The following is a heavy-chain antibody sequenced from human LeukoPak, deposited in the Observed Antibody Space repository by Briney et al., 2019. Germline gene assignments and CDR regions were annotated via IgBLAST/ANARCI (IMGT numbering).Heavy chain of an antibody. CDR1: GFTFSSIA. D-gene: IGHD1-26*01. CDR3: AKDRTFGGSPDNNWFDP. J-gene: IGHJ5*02. CDR2: ISAGGSAT. Sequence: TGGSLRLSCTASGFTFSSIAMSWVRQAAGKRLEWVSTISAGGSATYYADSVRGRFTISRDDSKNTLSLQMNSLRVEDTAEYYCAKDRTFGGSPDNNWFDPWGQGTLVTVSS. V-gene: IGHV3-23*01.